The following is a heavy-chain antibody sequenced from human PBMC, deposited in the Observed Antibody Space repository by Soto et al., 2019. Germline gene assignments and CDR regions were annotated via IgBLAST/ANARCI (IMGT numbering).Heavy chain of an antibody. D-gene: IGHD4-17*01. Sequence: EVQLVESGGGLVQPGGSLRLSCAASGFTFSGFSMNWVRQAPGKGLEWVSYSSSSSSSTHYADSVKGRFTISRDDAKNSLYLQMNSLRDEDTAVYYCAREGTYGAPSHWYLDLWGRGTLVTVSS. CDR1: GFTFSGFS. J-gene: IGHJ2*01. CDR3: AREGTYGAPSHWYLDL. CDR2: SSSSSSST. V-gene: IGHV3-48*02.